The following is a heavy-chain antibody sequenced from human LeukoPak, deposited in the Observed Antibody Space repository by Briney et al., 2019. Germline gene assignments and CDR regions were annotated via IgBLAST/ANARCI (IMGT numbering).Heavy chain of an antibody. CDR2: ISRSGGST. V-gene: IGHV3-23*01. CDR3: AKEGTTIFVPGMDV. J-gene: IGHJ6*02. CDR1: GFNFSSYA. D-gene: IGHD3-3*01. Sequence: GASLRLSCAASGFNFSSYAMSWVRQAPGKGLEWVSAISRSGGSTYYADSVKGRFTISRDNSKNALYLQMNSLRAEDTAVYYCAKEGTTIFVPGMDVWGQGTTVTVSS.